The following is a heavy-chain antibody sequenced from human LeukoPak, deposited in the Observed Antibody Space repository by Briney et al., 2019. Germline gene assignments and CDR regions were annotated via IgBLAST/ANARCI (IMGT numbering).Heavy chain of an antibody. CDR3: VTMVRGGVFDY. CDR2: IYYSGST. D-gene: IGHD3-10*01. J-gene: IGHJ4*02. CDR1: GASISSIDYY. Sequence: SQTLSLTCTVSGASISSIDYYWSWIRQPPGKGLEWIGYIYYSGSTSYNPSLKSRVTISVDKSKKQFSLKLSSVTAADSAVYYCVTMVRGGVFDYWGPGALVTVSS. V-gene: IGHV4-30-4*01.